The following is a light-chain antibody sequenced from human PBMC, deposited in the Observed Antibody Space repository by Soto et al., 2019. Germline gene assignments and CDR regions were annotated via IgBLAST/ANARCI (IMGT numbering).Light chain of an antibody. CDR2: GAS. J-gene: IGKJ1*01. CDR1: QSVSSN. V-gene: IGKV3-20*01. CDR3: QQYGSSGT. Sequence: EVVMTQSPATLSVSPGERATLSCRASQSVSSNLAWYQQNLGQAPRFLVYGASSRATGIPDRFSGSGSGTDFTLTISRLEPEDFAVYYCQQYGSSGTFGQGTKVDIK.